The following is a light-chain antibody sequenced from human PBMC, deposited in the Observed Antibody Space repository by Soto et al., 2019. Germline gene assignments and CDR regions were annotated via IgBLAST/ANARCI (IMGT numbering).Light chain of an antibody. V-gene: IGLV2-14*01. J-gene: IGLJ1*01. CDR1: SSDVGGYNC. Sequence: QSVLTQPASVSASPGQSITISCTGTSSDVGGYNCVSWYQQHPGKAPKLMIYEVSNRPSGVSNRFSGSKSGNTASLTISGLQAEDEADYYCSSYTSSSTFYVFGTGTKVTVL. CDR3: SSYTSSSTFYV. CDR2: EVS.